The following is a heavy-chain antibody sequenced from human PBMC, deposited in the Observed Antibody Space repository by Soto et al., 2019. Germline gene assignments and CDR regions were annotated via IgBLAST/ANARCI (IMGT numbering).Heavy chain of an antibody. J-gene: IGHJ1*01. V-gene: IGHV1-18*01. CDR2: IIPIFGTA. D-gene: IGHD3-22*01. CDR3: ARVGYDTSGPYYAHYFEV. CDR1: GYTFTSYA. Sequence: ASVKVSCKASGYTFTSYAISWVRQAPGQGLEWMGGIIPIFGTANYAQKLQGRVTMTTDTSTSTVYMELRSLRSDDTAVYYCARVGYDTSGPYYAHYFEVWGQGTLVTVSS.